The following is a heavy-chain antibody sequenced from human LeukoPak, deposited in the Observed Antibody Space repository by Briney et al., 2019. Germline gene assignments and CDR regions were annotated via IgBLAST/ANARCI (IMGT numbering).Heavy chain of an antibody. D-gene: IGHD3-22*01. CDR3: ARVRRFYYDSSTKGAFDI. CDR1: GGSISSSSYY. CDR2: IFCSGGT. J-gene: IGHJ3*02. Sequence: SETLSLTCTVSGGSISSSSYYWGWIRQPPGKGLEWIGSIFCSGGTYYNPSLKSRVTISVDTSKKQFSLKLSSVTAADTAVYYCARVRRFYYDSSTKGAFDIWGQGTMVTVSS. V-gene: IGHV4-39*07.